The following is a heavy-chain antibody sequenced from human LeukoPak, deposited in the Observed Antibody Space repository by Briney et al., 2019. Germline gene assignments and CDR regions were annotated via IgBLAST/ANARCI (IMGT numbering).Heavy chain of an antibody. CDR1: GYTFTGYY. CDR3: ARGGYSYGPRGDYFDY. J-gene: IGHJ4*02. D-gene: IGHD5-18*01. V-gene: IGHV1-2*02. Sequence: ASVTVSCMASGYTFTGYYMHWVRQAPGQGLEWMGWINPNSGGTTYAQKFEGRVTMTRDTSISTAYMELSRLRSDDAAVYYCARGGYSYGPRGDYFDYWGQGTLVTVSS. CDR2: INPNSGGT.